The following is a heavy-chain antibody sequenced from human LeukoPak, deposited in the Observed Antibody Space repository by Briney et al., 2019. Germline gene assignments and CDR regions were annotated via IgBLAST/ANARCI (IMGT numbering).Heavy chain of an antibody. J-gene: IGHJ4*02. D-gene: IGHD1-14*01. CDR2: IYYSGST. V-gene: IGHV4-31*03. CDR3: ARDRKYYFDY. Sequence: SETLSLTCTVSGGSISSGGYCWSWIRQHPGKGLEWIGYIYYSGSTYYNPSLKSRVTISVDTSKNQFSLKLSSVTAADTAVYYCARDRKYYFDYWGQGTLVTVSS. CDR1: GGSISSGGYC.